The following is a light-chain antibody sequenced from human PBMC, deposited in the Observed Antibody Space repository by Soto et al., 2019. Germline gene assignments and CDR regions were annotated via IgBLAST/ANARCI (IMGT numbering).Light chain of an antibody. CDR2: ATS. CDR1: QRITTY. CDR3: QQSYSTLWT. J-gene: IGKJ1*01. Sequence: DIQMTQSPSSLSASVGDRVTITCRASQRITTYLNWYQQKPGKAPNLLITATSTLQSGVPSRFSGSGSGTDVTLTISSLQPEDFATYYCQQSYSTLWTFGQGTRVEIK. V-gene: IGKV1-39*01.